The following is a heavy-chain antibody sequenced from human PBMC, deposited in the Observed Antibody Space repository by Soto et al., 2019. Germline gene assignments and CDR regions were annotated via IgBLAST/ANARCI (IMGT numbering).Heavy chain of an antibody. V-gene: IGHV1-18*01. CDR2: ISGPNGNT. D-gene: IGHD3-22*01. CDR1: GYTFTSYG. CDR3: ARDRYDSSGYYLGADY. J-gene: IGHJ4*02. Sequence: QVQLVQSGAEVKKPGASVKVSCKASGYTFTSYGFSWVRQAPGQGLEWMGCISGPNGNTNYAQKLQGRVTMTTDTSTSTGYMELRSLRSADTAVYYCARDRYDSSGYYLGADYWGQGTLVTVSS.